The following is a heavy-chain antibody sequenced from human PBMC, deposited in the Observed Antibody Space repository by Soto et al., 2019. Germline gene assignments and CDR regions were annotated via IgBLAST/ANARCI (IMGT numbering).Heavy chain of an antibody. D-gene: IGHD3-16*01. J-gene: IGHJ3*01. CDR2: IYWDDDR. CDR3: AHIESTFGGIGRNAAFDV. Sequence: QITLMESGPTLVKPTQTLTLTCTFSGFSLSTSGVGVGWIRQPPGKALEWLALIYWDDDRRYSPSLKNRLTMTRDTSRNQVVLAMTNMDPVDKATYYCAHIESTFGGIGRNAAFDVWGQGTMVTVSS. CDR1: GFSLSTSGVG. V-gene: IGHV2-5*02.